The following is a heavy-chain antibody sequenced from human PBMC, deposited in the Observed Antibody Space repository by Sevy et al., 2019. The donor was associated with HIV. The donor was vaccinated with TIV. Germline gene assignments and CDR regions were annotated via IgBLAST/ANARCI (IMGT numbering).Heavy chain of an antibody. V-gene: IGHV3-7*01. CDR2: IKQDGSGK. CDR3: ATDLFSSSSADVFDI. CDR1: GFTFSTYW. J-gene: IGHJ3*02. D-gene: IGHD6-6*01. Sequence: GGSLRLSCAASGFTFSTYWMNWVRQAPGKGLEWVANIKQDGSGKNYVDSVKGRFTISRDNARNSLFLELKSLKVEDTAVYYCATDLFSSSSADVFDIWGQGTMVTVSS.